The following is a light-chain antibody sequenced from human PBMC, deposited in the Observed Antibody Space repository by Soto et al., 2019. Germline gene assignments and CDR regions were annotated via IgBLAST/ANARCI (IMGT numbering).Light chain of an antibody. CDR1: SSNIGSNT. CDR2: TIN. V-gene: IGLV1-44*01. CDR3: AAWDDSLDGHVV. J-gene: IGLJ7*01. Sequence: QAVVTQPPSASGTPGQRVTISCSGSSSNIGSNTVSWFQQLPGSAHNLLLYTINHRPSGVPDRFSGSXSGXXXALAISGXXSEDEADYYGAAWDDSLDGHVVFGGGTQLTVL.